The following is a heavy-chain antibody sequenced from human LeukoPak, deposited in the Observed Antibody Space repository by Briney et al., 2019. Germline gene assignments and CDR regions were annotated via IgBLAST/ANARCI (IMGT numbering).Heavy chain of an antibody. CDR3: ASFPHYYDTSIGFFDY. J-gene: IGHJ4*02. D-gene: IGHD3-22*01. Sequence: GASVKVSCKASGYTFTSYGISWVRQAPGQGLEWMGWISAYNGNTNYAQKLQGRVTMTTDTSTSTAYMELRSLRSDDTAVYYCASFPHYYDTSIGFFDYWGQGTLVTVSS. V-gene: IGHV1-18*01. CDR1: GYTFTSYG. CDR2: ISAYNGNT.